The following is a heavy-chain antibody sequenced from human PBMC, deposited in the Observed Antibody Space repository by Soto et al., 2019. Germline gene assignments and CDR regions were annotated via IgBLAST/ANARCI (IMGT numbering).Heavy chain of an antibody. CDR1: GFTFSSYG. Sequence: QVQLVESGGGVVQPGRSLRLSCAASGFTFSSYGMHWVRQAPGKGLEWVAVIWYDGSNKYYADSVKGRFTISRDNSKNTLYLQMNSLRAEDTAVYCCAREDIVVVVAASATLPLLDYWGQGTLVTVSS. D-gene: IGHD2-15*01. CDR2: IWYDGSNK. V-gene: IGHV3-33*01. J-gene: IGHJ4*02. CDR3: AREDIVVVVAASATLPLLDY.